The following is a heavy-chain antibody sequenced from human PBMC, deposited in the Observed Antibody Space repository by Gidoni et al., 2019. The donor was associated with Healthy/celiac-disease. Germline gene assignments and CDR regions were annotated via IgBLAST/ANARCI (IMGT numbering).Heavy chain of an antibody. Sequence: EVQLVESGGGLLQPGRSRRLSCAASGFTFDSYAMHGVRQAPGKGLEWVSDISWNSGSIGYADSVKGRFTISRDNAKNSLYLKMNSLRAEDTALYYCAKSGLAVAGTWFDPWGQGTLVTVSS. CDR3: AKSGLAVAGTWFDP. J-gene: IGHJ5*02. CDR1: GFTFDSYA. V-gene: IGHV3-9*01. CDR2: ISWNSGSI. D-gene: IGHD6-19*01.